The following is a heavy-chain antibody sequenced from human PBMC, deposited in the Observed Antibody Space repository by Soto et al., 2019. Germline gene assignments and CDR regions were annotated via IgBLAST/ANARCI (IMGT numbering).Heavy chain of an antibody. CDR1: GYSFTSYW. Sequence: GESLKISCKGSGYSFTSYWIGWVRQMPGKGLEWMGIIYPGDSDTRYSPSFQGQVTISADKSISTAYLQWSSLKASDTAMYYCARYNGSYYDFLNWFDPWGQGPLVTVSS. CDR3: ARYNGSYYDFLNWFDP. J-gene: IGHJ5*02. D-gene: IGHD3-3*01. V-gene: IGHV5-51*01. CDR2: IYPGDSDT.